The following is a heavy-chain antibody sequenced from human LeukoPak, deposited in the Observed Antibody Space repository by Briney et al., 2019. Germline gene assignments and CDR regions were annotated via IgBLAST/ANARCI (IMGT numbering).Heavy chain of an antibody. D-gene: IGHD6-19*01. J-gene: IGHJ3*02. Sequence: ASVKVSCKASGYTFTSYGISWVRQAPGQGLEWMGWISAYNGNTNYAQKLQGRVTMTTDTSTSTAYMELRSLRSDDTAVYYCATQRSPGIAVAGIFDIWGQGTMVTVSS. V-gene: IGHV1-18*01. CDR1: GYTFTSYG. CDR2: ISAYNGNT. CDR3: ATQRSPGIAVAGIFDI.